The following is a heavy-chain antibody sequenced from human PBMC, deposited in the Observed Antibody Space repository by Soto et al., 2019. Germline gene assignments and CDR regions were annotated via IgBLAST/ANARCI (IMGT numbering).Heavy chain of an antibody. CDR3: ARGRDCSGGSCRALNFDY. V-gene: IGHV3-21*01. J-gene: IGHJ4*02. CDR1: GFTFSSYS. Sequence: GGSLSLSCAASGFTFSSYSMNWVRQAPGKGLEWVSSISSSISYIYYADSVKGRFTISRDNAKNSLYLQMNSLRAEDTAVYYCARGRDCSGGSCRALNFDYWGQGTLVTVSS. CDR2: ISSSISYI. D-gene: IGHD2-15*01.